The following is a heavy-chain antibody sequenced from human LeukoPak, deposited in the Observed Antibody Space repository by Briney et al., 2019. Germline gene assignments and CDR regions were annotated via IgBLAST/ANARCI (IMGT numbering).Heavy chain of an antibody. J-gene: IGHJ4*02. V-gene: IGHV1-69*05. Sequence: SVKVSCKASGGTFSSYAISWVRQAPGQGLEWMGRIIPIFGTANYAQKFQGRVTITTDESTSTAYLELSSLRSEDTAVYYCAREAYYDSSGYFDYWGQGTLVTVSS. D-gene: IGHD3-22*01. CDR2: IIPIFGTA. CDR3: AREAYYDSSGYFDY. CDR1: GGTFSSYA.